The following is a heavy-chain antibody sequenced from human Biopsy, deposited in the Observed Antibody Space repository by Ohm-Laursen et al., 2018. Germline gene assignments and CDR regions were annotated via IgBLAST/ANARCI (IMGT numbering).Heavy chain of an antibody. Sequence: TLSLTRAVFGKTFSDYQWSWIRQPPGKGLEWIGQINQAGTTNYNPSLKSRVSISTDASKYEFSLWLTSVTAADTAVYLCGNEVHGRDYWGLGARVTVPS. D-gene: IGHD2-15*01. CDR3: GNEVHGRDY. CDR1: GKTFSDYQ. J-gene: IGHJ4*02. CDR2: INQAGTT. V-gene: IGHV4-34*08.